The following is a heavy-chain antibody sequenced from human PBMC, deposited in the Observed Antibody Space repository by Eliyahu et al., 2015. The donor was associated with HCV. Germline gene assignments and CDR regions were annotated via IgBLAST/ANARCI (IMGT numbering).Heavy chain of an antibody. V-gene: IGHV5-51*01. J-gene: IGHJ4*02. Sequence: EVQLEQSGAEVKKPGESLRMSCKGYXYTFNKYWIGWVRQASGRGLEXMGIXYPDDADTRYNPSLQGRVTISADKSMNTAYLQWSSLKASDTAMYFCVRQKRSGNCSLGSSDCSSVGFDHWGQGTPVAVSA. CDR3: VRQKRSGNCSLGSSDCSSVGFDH. D-gene: IGHD2-15*01. CDR1: XYTFNKYW. CDR2: XYPDDADT.